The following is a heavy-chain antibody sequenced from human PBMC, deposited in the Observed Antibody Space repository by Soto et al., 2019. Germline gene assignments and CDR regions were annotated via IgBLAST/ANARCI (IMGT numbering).Heavy chain of an antibody. V-gene: IGHV5-10-1*01. D-gene: IGHD2-15*01. CDR3: ARLGDCSGGSCFSRYYYHGMDV. Sequence: PGESLKISCKSSGYSLATYWITWVRQMPGKGLEWMGRIDPSDSYINYSPSFQGRVTISADKSLNTACLQWSSLEASDTAMYYCARLGDCSGGSCFSRYYYHGMDVWGQGTTVTVSS. J-gene: IGHJ6*02. CDR2: IDPSDSYI. CDR1: GYSLATYW.